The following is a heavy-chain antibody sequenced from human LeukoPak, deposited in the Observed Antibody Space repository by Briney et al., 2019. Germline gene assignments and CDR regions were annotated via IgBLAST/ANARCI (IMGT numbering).Heavy chain of an antibody. CDR2: ISSSGSTI. D-gene: IGHD2-2*03. J-gene: IGHJ4*02. CDR1: GFTFSDYY. V-gene: IGHV3-11*04. CDR3: ARHPGCCSSATCYGVTFDY. Sequence: GGSLRLSCAASGFTFSDYYMSWIRQAPGKGLEWVSYISSSGSTIYYADSVKGRFTVSRDNAKNSVYLQMSSLRVEDTAVYYCARHPGCCSSATCYGVTFDYWGQGTLVTVSS.